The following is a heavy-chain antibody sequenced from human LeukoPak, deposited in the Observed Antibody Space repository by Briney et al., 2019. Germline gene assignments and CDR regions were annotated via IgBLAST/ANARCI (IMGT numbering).Heavy chain of an antibody. J-gene: IGHJ6*04. D-gene: IGHD3-9*01. Sequence: GGSLRLSCAASGFTFSSYEMNWVRQAPGKGLEWVSYISSSGSTIYYADSVKGRFTISRDNAKNSLYLQMNSLRAEDTAVYYCARFDWGTGTMLDPYYYYGMDVWGKGTTVTVSS. CDR1: GFTFSSYE. CDR3: ARFDWGTGTMLDPYYYYGMDV. V-gene: IGHV3-48*03. CDR2: ISSSGSTI.